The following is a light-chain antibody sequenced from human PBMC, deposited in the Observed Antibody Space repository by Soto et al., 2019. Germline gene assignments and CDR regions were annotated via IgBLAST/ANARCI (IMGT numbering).Light chain of an antibody. J-gene: IGKJ1*01. CDR1: QTIFRW. Sequence: DIQMTQSPSTLSASVGDRVTITCRASQTIFRWLAWYQQRPGKAPNLLISDASDLQSGVPSRFSGSGSGAEFTLTIGRLQPDFFATYNCQQYNSYPWTFGQVTKV. CDR2: DAS. CDR3: QQYNSYPWT. V-gene: IGKV1-5*01.